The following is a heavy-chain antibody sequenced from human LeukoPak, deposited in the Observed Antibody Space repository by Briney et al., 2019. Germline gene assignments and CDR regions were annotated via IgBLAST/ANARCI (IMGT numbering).Heavy chain of an antibody. Sequence: GASVKVSCKASGYTFTNSYIRWVRQAPGQVLEWMGLINSDGGNTNYAQNFQGRVTLTRDTSTSTVYMELSSLRSEDTAIYYCARIRDGYNDAYDLWGQGTVVTVPS. J-gene: IGHJ3*01. CDR3: ARIRDGYNDAYDL. D-gene: IGHD5-24*01. CDR2: INSDGGNT. CDR1: GYTFTNSY. V-gene: IGHV1-46*01.